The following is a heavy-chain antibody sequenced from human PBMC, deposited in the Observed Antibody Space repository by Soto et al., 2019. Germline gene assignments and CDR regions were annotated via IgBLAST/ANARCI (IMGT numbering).Heavy chain of an antibody. CDR1: GYTFTNYG. V-gene: IGHV1-18*01. D-gene: IGHD2-15*01. Sequence: ASVKVSCKASGYTFTNYGISWVRQAPGQGLEWMGWISAYNGNTKYAQKLQGRVTMTTDTSTSTAYMELRSLRSDDTAVYYCATPKRGNLDPCYDYWGQGTLVTVSS. CDR2: ISAYNGNT. J-gene: IGHJ4*02. CDR3: ATPKRGNLDPCYDY.